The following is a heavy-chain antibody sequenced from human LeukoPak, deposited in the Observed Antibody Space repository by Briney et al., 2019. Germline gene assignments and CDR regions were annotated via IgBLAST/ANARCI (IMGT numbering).Heavy chain of an antibody. CDR1: GFTFSSYA. D-gene: IGHD3-22*01. Sequence: PGRSLRLSCAASGFTFSSYAMHWVRQAPGKGLEWVAVISYDGSNKYYADSVKGRFTISRDNSKNTLYLQMNSLRAEDTAVYYCARVGRRGGGRGYYDSSGPWDYWGQGTLVTVSS. V-gene: IGHV3-30-3*01. CDR3: ARVGRRGGGRGYYDSSGPWDY. CDR2: ISYDGSNK. J-gene: IGHJ4*02.